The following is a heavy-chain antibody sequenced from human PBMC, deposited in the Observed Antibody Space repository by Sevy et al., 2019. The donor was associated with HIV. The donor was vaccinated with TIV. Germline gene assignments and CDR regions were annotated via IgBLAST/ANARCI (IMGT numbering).Heavy chain of an antibody. CDR3: ARDRGEILSSAFNY. V-gene: IGHV3-30*04. D-gene: IGHD3-10*01. J-gene: IGHJ4*02. CDR1: GFSFSEYG. CDR2: IPHDGRNNK. Sequence: GGSLRLSCAASGFSFSEYGMHWVRQAPGKGLEWVAVIPHDGRNNKYNPDSVKGRFTISRDNSKNTLYLQMNSLRAEDTAIYYCARDRGEILSSAFNYWGQGTLVTVSS.